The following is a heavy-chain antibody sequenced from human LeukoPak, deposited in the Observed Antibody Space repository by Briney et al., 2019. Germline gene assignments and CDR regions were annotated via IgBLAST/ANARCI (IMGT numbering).Heavy chain of an antibody. Sequence: SETLSLTCTVSGDSISGSYWTWVRQPPGQGLEWIGQIHYSGRADYNPSLRRRITISVDTSKNQMSLTLTSVTAADTAIYYCVKFGVDYDMGVWGQGTTVTVSS. CDR3: VKFGVDYDMGV. D-gene: IGHD3-16*01. CDR2: IHYSGRA. V-gene: IGHV4-59*01. CDR1: GDSISGSY. J-gene: IGHJ6*02.